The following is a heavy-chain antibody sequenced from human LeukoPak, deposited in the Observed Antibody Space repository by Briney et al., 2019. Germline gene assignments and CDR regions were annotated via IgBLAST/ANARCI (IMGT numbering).Heavy chain of an antibody. CDR1: AFTFSSYW. CDR3: ARDWDGYNY. D-gene: IGHD5-24*01. Sequence: GGSLRLSCAASAFTFSSYWMSWVRQAPGKGLEWVANIKQDGSEKYYVDSVKGRFTISRDNAKNSLYLQMNSLRAEDTAVYYCARDWDGYNYWGQGTLVTVSS. J-gene: IGHJ4*02. CDR2: IKQDGSEK. V-gene: IGHV3-7*01.